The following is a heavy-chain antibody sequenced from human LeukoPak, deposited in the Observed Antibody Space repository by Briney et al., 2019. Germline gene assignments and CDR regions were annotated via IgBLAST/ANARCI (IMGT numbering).Heavy chain of an antibody. J-gene: IGHJ4*02. V-gene: IGHV4-31*03. CDR3: ARLLWSGYVVFDY. CDR2: IYYTGST. Sequence: SQTLSLTCTVSGGSINSGGYYWGWIRQHPGKGLVWIGYIYYTGSTDYNPSLKSRVTISVDTSKNQFSLKLSSVTAADTAVYYCARLLWSGYVVFDYWGQGTLVTVSS. CDR1: GGSINSGGYY. D-gene: IGHD3-3*01.